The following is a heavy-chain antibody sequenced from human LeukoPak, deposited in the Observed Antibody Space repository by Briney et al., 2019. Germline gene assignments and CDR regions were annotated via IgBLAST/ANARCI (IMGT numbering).Heavy chain of an antibody. D-gene: IGHD3-22*01. V-gene: IGHV3-74*01. CDR1: GFTFSSYW. CDR3: ARVYYYDSSGYYNYFDY. CDR2: INSDGSST. J-gene: IGHJ4*02. Sequence: PGGSLRLSCAASGFTFSSYWMHWVRQAPGKGLVWVSRINSDGSSTSYADSVKGRFTISRDNAKNTLYLQMNSLRAEDTAVYYCARVYYYDSSGYYNYFDYWGQGTLVTVSS.